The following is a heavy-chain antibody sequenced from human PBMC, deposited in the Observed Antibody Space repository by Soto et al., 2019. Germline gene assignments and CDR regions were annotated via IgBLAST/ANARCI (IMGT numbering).Heavy chain of an antibody. CDR1: GGYIRSYD. D-gene: IGHD2-2*01. CDR3: ARDRRRADIVVVPAASGYYYYGMDV. Sequence: SETLSVTCTVAGGYIRSYDWSWIRKHTGKGLEWIGYIYYSGSTNYNPSLKSRVTISVDTSKNQFSLKLSSVTAADTAVYYCARDRRRADIVVVPAASGYYYYGMDVWGQGTTVTVSS. V-gene: IGHV4-59*01. CDR2: IYYSGST. J-gene: IGHJ6*02.